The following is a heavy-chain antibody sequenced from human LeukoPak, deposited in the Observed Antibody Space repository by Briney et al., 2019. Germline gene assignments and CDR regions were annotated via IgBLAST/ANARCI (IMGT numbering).Heavy chain of an antibody. CDR3: ANSGEDSSSWYWSRNFFDP. CDR1: GFTFSSYA. J-gene: IGHJ5*02. V-gene: IGHV3-23*01. Sequence: GGSLRLSCAASGFTFSSYAMSWVRQAPGKGLEWVAAINGSGGGKYYADSVKGRFTISRDNSKNTLYLQMNSLRAEDTAVYYCANSGEDSSSWYWSRNFFDPWGQGTLVTVSS. D-gene: IGHD6-13*01. CDR2: INGSGGGK.